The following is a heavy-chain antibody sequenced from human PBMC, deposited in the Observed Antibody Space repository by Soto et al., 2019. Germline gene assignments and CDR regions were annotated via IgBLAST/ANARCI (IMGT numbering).Heavy chain of an antibody. Sequence: PSETLSLTCTVSGGSISSGGYYWRWIRQHPGKGLEWIGYIYYSGSTYYNPSLKSRVTISVDTSKNQFSLKLSSVTAADTAVYYCARTMVRGVIKDWFDPWAQGTLVTVSS. CDR1: GGSISSGGYY. CDR2: IYYSGST. CDR3: ARTMVRGVIKDWFDP. J-gene: IGHJ5*02. V-gene: IGHV4-31*03. D-gene: IGHD3-10*01.